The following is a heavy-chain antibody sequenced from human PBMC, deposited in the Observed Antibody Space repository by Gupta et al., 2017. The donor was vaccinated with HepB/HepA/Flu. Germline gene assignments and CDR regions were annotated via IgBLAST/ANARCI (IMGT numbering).Heavy chain of an antibody. J-gene: IGHJ2*01. V-gene: IGHV1-69*01. CDR3: ASSPGYTSGWPYWYFDL. CDR1: GGTLSTYA. D-gene: IGHD5-12*01. CDR2: IIPMFGTT. Sequence: QVQLVQSGAEVKKPGSSVKVSCKASGGTLSTYALSWVRQAPGQGLGCMGGIIPMFGTTHYAQKFQCRLTITADESTSTAYMELSSLRSEDTAVYYCASSPGYTSGWPYWYFDLWGRGTLVTVSS.